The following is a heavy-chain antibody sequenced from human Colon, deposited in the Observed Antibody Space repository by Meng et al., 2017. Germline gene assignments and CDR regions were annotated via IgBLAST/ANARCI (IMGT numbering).Heavy chain of an antibody. CDR3: ARGAVAGISSSYWYFDL. CDR2: ISYDGSNK. V-gene: IGHV3-30*01. CDR1: GFTFSSYA. J-gene: IGHJ2*01. Sequence: GGSLRLSCAASGFTFSSYAMRWVRQAPGKGLEWVAVISYDGSNKYYADSVKGRFTISRDNSKNTLYLQMNSLRAEDTAVYYCARGAVAGISSSYWYFDLRGRGTLVTVSS. D-gene: IGHD6-19*01.